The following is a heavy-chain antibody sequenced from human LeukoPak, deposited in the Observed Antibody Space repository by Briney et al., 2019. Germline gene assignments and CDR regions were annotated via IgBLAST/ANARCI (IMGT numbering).Heavy chain of an antibody. J-gene: IGHJ3*01. V-gene: IGHV1-18*01. CDR3: ARRSHGWDAFDL. CDR1: GYTFTTYG. CDR2: ISALNGNT. D-gene: IGHD6-19*01. Sequence: ASVKVSCKASGYTFTTYGISWVRQAPGQGLEWMGWISALNGNTNYAQKFQGRVTMTTDTSTTTAYMDLRSLRSDDTAVYYCARRSHGWDAFDLWGQGTMVTVSS.